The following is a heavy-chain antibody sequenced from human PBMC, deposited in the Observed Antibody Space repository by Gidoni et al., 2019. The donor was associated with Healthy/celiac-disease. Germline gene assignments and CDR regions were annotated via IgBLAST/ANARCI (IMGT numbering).Heavy chain of an antibody. CDR3: ARDGIAVAGFDY. V-gene: IGHV4-61*02. J-gene: IGHJ4*02. D-gene: IGHD6-19*01. Sequence: QVQLQESRPGLGKPSQTLSLPCTVSGGSNSSGSYYWSWIRQPAGKGREWIGRIYTSGSTNYNPSLKSRVTISVDTSKNQFSLKLSSVTAADTAVYYCARDGIAVAGFDYWGQGTLVTVSS. CDR1: GGSNSSGSYY. CDR2: IYTSGST.